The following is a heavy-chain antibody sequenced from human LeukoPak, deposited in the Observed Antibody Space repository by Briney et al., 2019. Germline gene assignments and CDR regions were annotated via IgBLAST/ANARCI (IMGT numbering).Heavy chain of an antibody. CDR1: GGSFSGYY. D-gene: IGHD3-3*01. Sequence: PSETLSLTCAVYGGSFSGYYWSWIRQPPGKGLEWIGEINHSGSTNYNPSLKGRLTISVDTSKSQFSLILRSVTAADTAVYFCARRLERWDPVRGDAFDIWGQGTMVTVSS. CDR2: INHSGST. J-gene: IGHJ3*02. CDR3: ARRLERWDPVRGDAFDI. V-gene: IGHV4-34*01.